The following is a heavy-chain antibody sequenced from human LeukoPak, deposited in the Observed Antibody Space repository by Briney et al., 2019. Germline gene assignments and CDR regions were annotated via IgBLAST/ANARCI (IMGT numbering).Heavy chain of an antibody. J-gene: IGHJ5*02. CDR1: GFTFNDYA. D-gene: IGHD3-22*01. Sequence: GGSLRLSCATSGFTFNDYAMYWVRQGPGKGLEGVSGISWNSRSIAYADSVKGRSTISRDNAKNSLYLQMNSLRAEDTAVYYCARGYYDSSGYSWFDPWGQGTLVTVSS. V-gene: IGHV3-9*01. CDR2: ISWNSRSI. CDR3: ARGYYDSSGYSWFDP.